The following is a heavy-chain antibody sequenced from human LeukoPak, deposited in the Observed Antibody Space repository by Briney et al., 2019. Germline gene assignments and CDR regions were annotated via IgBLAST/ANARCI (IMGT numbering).Heavy chain of an antibody. CDR1: GFTFNNYA. J-gene: IGHJ5*02. CDR3: ARPARGNWFDP. D-gene: IGHD3-10*01. CDR2: ISSSSSTI. Sequence: PGGSLRLSCAASGFTFNNYAMSWVRQAPGKGLEWVSYISSSSSTIYYADSVKGRFTISRDNAKNSLYLQMNSLRAEDTAVYYCARPARGNWFDPWGQGTLVTVSS. V-gene: IGHV3-48*01.